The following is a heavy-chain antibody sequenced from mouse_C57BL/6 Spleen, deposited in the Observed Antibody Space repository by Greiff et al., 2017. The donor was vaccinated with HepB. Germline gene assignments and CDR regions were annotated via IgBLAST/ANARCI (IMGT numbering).Heavy chain of an antibody. CDR2: INPNSGST. Sequence: QVQLQQPGAELVKPGASVKLSCKASGYTFTSYWMHWVKQRPGQGLEWIGMINPNSGSTNYNEKFKSKATLTADTSSSTAYMQLSSLTSEDSAVYYCARDRRPWYFDVWGTGTTVTVSS. V-gene: IGHV1-64*01. CDR1: GYTFTSYW. CDR3: ARDRRPWYFDV. J-gene: IGHJ1*03.